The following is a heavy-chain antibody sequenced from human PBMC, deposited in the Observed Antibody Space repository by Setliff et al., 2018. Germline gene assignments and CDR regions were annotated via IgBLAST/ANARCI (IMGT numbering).Heavy chain of an antibody. D-gene: IGHD3-22*01. V-gene: IGHV3-15*01. CDR1: GFTFSNAL. CDR2: IKSKTDGGTT. CDR3: TTDPPNYYDSSGYYTYLVDY. J-gene: IGHJ4*02. Sequence: GGSLRLSCAASGFTFSNALMSWVRQAPGKGLEWVGQIKSKTDGGTTDYAAPVKGRFTISRDDSKNTLYLQMNSLKTEDTAVYYCTTDPPNYYDSSGYYTYLVDYWGQGTLVTVSS.